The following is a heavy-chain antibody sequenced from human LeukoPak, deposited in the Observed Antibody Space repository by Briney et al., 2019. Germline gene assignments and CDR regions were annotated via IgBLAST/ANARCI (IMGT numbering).Heavy chain of an antibody. J-gene: IGHJ4*02. CDR3: ATHYGDYPVQNSEYFDY. CDR2: ISGSGGST. CDR1: GFTFSSYA. D-gene: IGHD4-17*01. Sequence: GGSLRLSCTASGFTFSSYAISWVRQAPGKGLEWVSAISGSGGSTYYADSVKGRFTISRDNSKNTLYLQMNSLRAEDTAVYYCATHYGDYPVQNSEYFDYWGQGTLVTVSS. V-gene: IGHV3-23*01.